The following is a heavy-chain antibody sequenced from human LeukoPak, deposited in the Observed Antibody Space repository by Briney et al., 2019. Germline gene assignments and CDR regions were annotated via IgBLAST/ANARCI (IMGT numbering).Heavy chain of an antibody. CDR1: GFTFSSYA. Sequence: GGSLRLSCAASGFTFSSYAMHWVRQAPGKGLEWVAVISYDGSNKYYADSVKGRFTISRDNAKNSLYLQMNSLRAEDTAVYYCASEGGYCSSTSCSNWGQGTLVTVSS. D-gene: IGHD2-2*01. J-gene: IGHJ4*02. V-gene: IGHV3-30-3*01. CDR2: ISYDGSNK. CDR3: ASEGGYCSSTSCSN.